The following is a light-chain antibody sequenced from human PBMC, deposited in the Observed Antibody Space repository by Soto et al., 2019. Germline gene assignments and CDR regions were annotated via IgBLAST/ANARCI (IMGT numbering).Light chain of an antibody. J-gene: IGLJ7*01. CDR2: EVS. V-gene: IGLV2-23*02. CDR1: SSDVGGYNL. CDR3: CSYAGTSTHTV. Sequence: QSALTQPASVSGSPGQSITISCTGTSSDVGGYNLVSWYQQHPGKAPKLMISEVSKRPSGISDRVSGSKSGSTASLTISGLQAEYEADYYCCSYAGTSTHTVFGGGTQLTVL.